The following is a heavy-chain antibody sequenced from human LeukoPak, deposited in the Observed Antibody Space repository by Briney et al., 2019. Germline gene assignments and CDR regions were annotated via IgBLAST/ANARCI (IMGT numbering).Heavy chain of an antibody. CDR1: GFTFSSHW. CDR2: INSDGSDT. CDR3: VRRYIDY. V-gene: IGHV3-74*01. J-gene: IGHJ4*02. D-gene: IGHD1-14*01. Sequence: GGSLRLSCAASGFTFSSHWMHWVRQAPGKGLVWVSRINSDGSDTTYADSVKGRFTISRDNAKNTLYLQVNSLRAEDTAVYFCVRRYIDYWGQGTLVTVSS.